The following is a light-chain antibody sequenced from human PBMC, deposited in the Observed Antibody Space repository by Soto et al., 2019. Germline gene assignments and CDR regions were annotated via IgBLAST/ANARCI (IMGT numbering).Light chain of an antibody. Sequence: DIQMTQSPSSLSASVGDRVTITCRASQSISNYLNWYQHKPGKAPRLLVYAASSLQSGVPSRFSGSGSGTDFTLTITSLQPEDFATYYWRQSYGAPPWTFGQGTKVEIK. CDR3: RQSYGAPPWT. J-gene: IGKJ1*01. CDR2: AAS. V-gene: IGKV1-39*01. CDR1: QSISNY.